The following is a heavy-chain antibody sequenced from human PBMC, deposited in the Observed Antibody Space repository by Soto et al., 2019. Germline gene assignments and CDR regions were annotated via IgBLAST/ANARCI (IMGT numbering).Heavy chain of an antibody. CDR1: GYTFTSYG. Sequence: QVQLVQSGAEVKKPGASVKVSCKASGYTFTSYGISWVRQAPGQGLEWMGWISAYNGNTNYAQKXXXXXXXXXXXXXXXXXXXXXXXXXXAXAXXXXXXXQGGSYYYWGQGTLVTVSS. CDR2: ISAYNGNT. D-gene: IGHD1-26*01. J-gene: IGHJ4*02. CDR3: XXXQGGSYYY. V-gene: IGHV1-18*01.